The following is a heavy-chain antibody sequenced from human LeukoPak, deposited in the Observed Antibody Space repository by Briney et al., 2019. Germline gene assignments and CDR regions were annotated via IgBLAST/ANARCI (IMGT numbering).Heavy chain of an antibody. Sequence: SETLSLTCTVSGGSISSSSYYWGWIRQPPGKGLEWIGSIYYSGSTYYNPSLKSRVTISVDTSKNQFSLKLSSVTAADTAVYYCASRMSGRPFDYWGQGTLVTVSS. CDR1: GGSISSSSYY. D-gene: IGHD3-3*01. CDR2: IYYSGST. CDR3: ASRMSGRPFDY. V-gene: IGHV4-39*07. J-gene: IGHJ4*02.